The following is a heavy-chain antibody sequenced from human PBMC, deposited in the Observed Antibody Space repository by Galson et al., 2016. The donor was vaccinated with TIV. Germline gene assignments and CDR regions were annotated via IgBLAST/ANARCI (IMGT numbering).Heavy chain of an antibody. V-gene: IGHV4-39*01. J-gene: IGHJ4*02. CDR2: IYYSGIT. Sequence: ETLSLTCTVSGGSINSNTYYWGRIRQSPGKGLEWIGSIYYSGITYYKPSLRSRVTISVDTPKNQISLKVTSVSAADTAVYYCARHLNSYGSGNYYFTHWGQGILVTVSS. D-gene: IGHD3-10*01. CDR3: ARHLNSYGSGNYYFTH. CDR1: GGSINSNTYY.